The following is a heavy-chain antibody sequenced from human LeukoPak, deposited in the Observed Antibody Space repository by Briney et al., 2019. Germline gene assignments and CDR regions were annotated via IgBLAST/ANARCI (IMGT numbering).Heavy chain of an antibody. D-gene: IGHD2-15*01. CDR3: ARDVLVVVAATSDSYGMDV. Sequence: GSLRLSCAASGFTFSSFGMHRVRQAPGKGLEGVAVIWYDGSNKYYADSVKGRFTISRDNSKNTLYLQMNSLRAEDTAVYYCARDVLVVVAATSDSYGMDVWGQGTTVTVSS. CDR2: IWYDGSNK. CDR1: GFTFSSFG. J-gene: IGHJ6*02. V-gene: IGHV3-33*01.